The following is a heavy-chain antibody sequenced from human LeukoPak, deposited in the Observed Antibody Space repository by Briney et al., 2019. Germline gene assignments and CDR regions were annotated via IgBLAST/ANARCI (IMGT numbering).Heavy chain of an antibody. D-gene: IGHD3-16*01. J-gene: IGHJ5*02. V-gene: IGHV3-74*01. CDR1: GLTFSSHW. CDR3: ARDYNWGWGP. Sequence: GGSLRLSCAASGLTFSSHWMHWVRQAPGMGLVWVSRITNDGSSTTYADSVKGRFSISRDNAKSSLYLQVNSLRAEDTAVYYCARDYNWGWGPWGQGTLVTVSS. CDR2: ITNDGSST.